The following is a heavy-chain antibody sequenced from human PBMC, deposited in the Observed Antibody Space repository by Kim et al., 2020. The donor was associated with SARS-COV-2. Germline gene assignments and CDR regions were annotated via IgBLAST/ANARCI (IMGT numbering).Heavy chain of an antibody. V-gene: IGHV4-31*03. Sequence: SETLSLTCTVSGGSISSGGYYWSWIRQHPGKGLEWIGYIYYSGSTYYNPSLKSRVTISVDTSKNQFSLKLSSVTAADTAVYYCARDRGHYDILTGFGLGGGYDYWGQGTLVTVSS. CDR1: GGSISSGGYY. CDR2: IYYSGST. J-gene: IGHJ4*02. D-gene: IGHD3-9*01. CDR3: ARDRGHYDILTGFGLGGGYDY.